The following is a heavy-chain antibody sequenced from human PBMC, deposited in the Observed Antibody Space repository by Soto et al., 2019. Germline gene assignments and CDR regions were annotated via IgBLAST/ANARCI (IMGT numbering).Heavy chain of an antibody. Sequence: QLQLQESGSGLVKPSQTLSLTCAVSGGSISSGGYSWSWIRQPPGKGLEWIGYIHHSGSTYYNPSLKSRVTISVDRSKNQFSLKLSSVTAADTAVYYCARGGGTGVMYGMDVWGQGTTVTVSS. V-gene: IGHV4-30-2*01. CDR2: IHHSGST. J-gene: IGHJ6*02. CDR3: ARGGGTGVMYGMDV. CDR1: GGSISSGGYS. D-gene: IGHD3-16*01.